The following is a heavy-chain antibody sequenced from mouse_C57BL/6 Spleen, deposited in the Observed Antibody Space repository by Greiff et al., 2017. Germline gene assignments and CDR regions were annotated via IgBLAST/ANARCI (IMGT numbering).Heavy chain of an antibody. J-gene: IGHJ4*01. CDR3: AREVTTVVDSMDY. D-gene: IGHD1-1*01. V-gene: IGHV1-81*01. Sequence: VKLVESGAELARPGASVKLSCKASGYTFTSYGISWVKQRTGQGLEWIGEIYPRSGNTYYNEKFKGKATLTADKSSSTAYMELRSLTSEDSAVYFCAREVTTVVDSMDYWGQGTSVTVSS. CDR1: GYTFTSYG. CDR2: IYPRSGNT.